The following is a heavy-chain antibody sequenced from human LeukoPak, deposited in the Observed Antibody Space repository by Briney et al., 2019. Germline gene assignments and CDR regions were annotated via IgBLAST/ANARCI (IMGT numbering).Heavy chain of an antibody. CDR2: ISSGSSTR. CDR3: ARGDDDYVRYFDY. D-gene: IGHD4-17*01. V-gene: IGHV3-48*02. CDR1: GFTVSSNF. Sequence: GGSLRLSCAASGFTVSSNFMSWVRQAPGKGLEWVSYISSGSSTRCYADSVQGRFTISRDNAKNSLYLQMNSLRDEDTAVYFCARGDDDYVRYFDYWGQGTLVAVSS. J-gene: IGHJ4*02.